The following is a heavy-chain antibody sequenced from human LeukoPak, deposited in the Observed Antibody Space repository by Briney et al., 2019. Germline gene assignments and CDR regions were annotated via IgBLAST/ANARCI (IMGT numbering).Heavy chain of an antibody. CDR2: IWYDGSYK. V-gene: IGHV3-33*06. Sequence: PGRSLRLSCAASGFTFITYGMHWVRQAPGKGLEWVALIWYDGSYKYYADSVKGRFTISRDNSKNTLYLQMSSLRAEDTAVYYCAKIDFWSGYSSAPKPNFDYWGQGTLVTVSS. J-gene: IGHJ4*02. D-gene: IGHD3-3*01. CDR1: GFTFITYG. CDR3: AKIDFWSGYSSAPKPNFDY.